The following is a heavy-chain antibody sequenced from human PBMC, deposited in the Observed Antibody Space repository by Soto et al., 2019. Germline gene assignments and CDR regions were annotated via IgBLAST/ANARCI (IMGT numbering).Heavy chain of an antibody. D-gene: IGHD6-19*01. CDR2: IYRGGST. V-gene: IGHV3-53*04. Sequence: GGSLRLSCAASGFTFSSNYMSWVRQAPGKGLEWVSVIYRGGSTYYAESVKGGFTISRHNSKNTLYLQMNSMRAADTAVYYCAREIASSGRYLAGAFDIWGQGTMVTVSS. CDR1: GFTFSSNY. J-gene: IGHJ3*02. CDR3: AREIASSGRYLAGAFDI.